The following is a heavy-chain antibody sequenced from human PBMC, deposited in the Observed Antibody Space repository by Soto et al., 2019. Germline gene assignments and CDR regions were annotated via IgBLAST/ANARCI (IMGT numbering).Heavy chain of an antibody. CDR3: VRDWGLAGLLDS. CDR1: GFTFRTYS. Sequence: GGSLRLSCAASGFTFRTYSMHWVRQAPGKGLEWVSYISSSGVTMHYADSVKGRFTISRDNAKNSLFLLMKSLREDDTAVYYCVRDWGLAGLLDSWGQGTLVTVSS. J-gene: IGHJ4*02. V-gene: IGHV3-48*02. CDR2: ISSSGVTM. D-gene: IGHD6-13*01.